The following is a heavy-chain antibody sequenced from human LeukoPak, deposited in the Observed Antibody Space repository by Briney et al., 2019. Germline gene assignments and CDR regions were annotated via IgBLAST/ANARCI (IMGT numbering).Heavy chain of an antibody. CDR2: ISYDGSNK. J-gene: IGHJ6*03. D-gene: IGHD3-9*01. V-gene: IGHV3-30*03. Sequence: GGSLRLSCAASGFTFSSYWMSWVRQAPGKGLEWVAVISYDGSNKYYADSVKGRFTISRDNSKNTLYLQMNSLRAEDTAVYYCAREGLYDILTGYRVTDYYYYMDVWGKGTTVTVSS. CDR3: AREGLYDILTGYRVTDYYYYMDV. CDR1: GFTFSSYW.